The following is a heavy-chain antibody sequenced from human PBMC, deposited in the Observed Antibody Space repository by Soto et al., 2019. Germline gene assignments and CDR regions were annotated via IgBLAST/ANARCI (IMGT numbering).Heavy chain of an antibody. D-gene: IGHD3-10*01. CDR3: TREGSAPYYYYAMDA. CDR1: GYTFTTYG. CDR2: INTHNGNT. Sequence: GASVKVSFKASGYTFTTYGISWVLQAPGEGLEWLGWINTHNGNTNYAQNLQGRVFMTADTSTNTAYMELRSLRSDDTAIYYCTREGSAPYYYYAMDAWGQGTTVTVSS. J-gene: IGHJ6*02. V-gene: IGHV1-18*01.